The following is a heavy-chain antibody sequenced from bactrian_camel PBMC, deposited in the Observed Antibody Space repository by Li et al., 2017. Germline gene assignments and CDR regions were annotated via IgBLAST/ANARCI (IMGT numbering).Heavy chain of an antibody. D-gene: IGHD1*01. CDR1: GVPASKKC. V-gene: IGHV3S53*01. CDR2: ICLGNR. CDR3: AAGPSASRGGAGRVRMVVDY. Sequence: HVQLVESGGGLVQPGGSLRLSCAVSGVPASKKCMGWFRQPPGKERDAVATICLGNRYYDDSVQGRFTISQDNAESTVYLQMNSLSPADTAMYYCAAGPSASRGGAGRVRMVVDYWGQGTQVTVS. J-gene: IGHJ4*01.